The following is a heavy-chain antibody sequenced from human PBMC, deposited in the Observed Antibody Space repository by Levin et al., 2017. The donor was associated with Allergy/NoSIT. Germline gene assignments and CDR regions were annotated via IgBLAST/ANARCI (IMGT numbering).Heavy chain of an antibody. D-gene: IGHD6-13*01. Sequence: SETLSLTCTVSGGSISSYYWSWIRQPPGKGLEWIGYIYYSGSTNYNPSLKSRVTISVDTSKNQFSLKLSSVTAADTAVYYCAGGIAAAGLNYWGQGTLVTVSS. CDR2: IYYSGST. CDR1: GGSISSYY. CDR3: AGGIAAAGLNY. V-gene: IGHV4-59*01. J-gene: IGHJ4*02.